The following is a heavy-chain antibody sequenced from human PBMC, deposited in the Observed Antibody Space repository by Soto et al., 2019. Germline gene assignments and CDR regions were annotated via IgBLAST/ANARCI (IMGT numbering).Heavy chain of an antibody. J-gene: IGHJ6*02. CDR1: GYTFISYA. V-gene: IGHV1-18*01. CDR2: VIPYTGNT. D-gene: IGHD3-16*01. CDR3: ARDVLTRISWGSTTAQYAYYGMEV. Sequence: QFQLVQSGDEVKKPGASVRVSCKASGYTFISYALSWVRQAPGQGLEWIGRVIPYTGNTSYGQKLQGRVTSTSDTATNTAYIDLRSLKSDDTAVDFCARDVLTRISWGSTTAQYAYYGMEVWGQVTMVTVSS.